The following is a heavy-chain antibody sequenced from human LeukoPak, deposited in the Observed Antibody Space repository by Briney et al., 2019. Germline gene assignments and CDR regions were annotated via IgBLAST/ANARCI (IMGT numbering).Heavy chain of an antibody. CDR2: ISPNSGGT. Sequence: GASVKVSCKASGYTFTGYYMHWVRQAPGQGLEWMGWISPNSGGTNYAQKFQGRVTMTRDTSISTAYMELSRLRSDDTAVYYCARANHIVVVPAANKMGDYYYYYYMDVWGKGTTVTISS. D-gene: IGHD2-2*01. V-gene: IGHV1-2*02. CDR3: ARANHIVVVPAANKMGDYYYYYYMDV. CDR1: GYTFTGYY. J-gene: IGHJ6*03.